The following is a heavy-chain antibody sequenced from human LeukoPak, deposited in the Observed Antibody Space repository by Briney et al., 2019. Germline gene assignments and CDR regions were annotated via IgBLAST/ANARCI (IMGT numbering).Heavy chain of an antibody. V-gene: IGHV3-30*04. Sequence: GGSLRLSCAASGFTFSSYAMHWVRQAPGKGLEWVAVISYDGSNKYYADSVKGRFTISRDNSKNTLYLQMNSLRAEDTAVYYCARDLTYYDISTGYSDWGQGTLVTVSS. J-gene: IGHJ4*02. CDR3: ARDLTYYDISTGYSD. CDR2: ISYDGSNK. CDR1: GFTFSSYA. D-gene: IGHD3-9*01.